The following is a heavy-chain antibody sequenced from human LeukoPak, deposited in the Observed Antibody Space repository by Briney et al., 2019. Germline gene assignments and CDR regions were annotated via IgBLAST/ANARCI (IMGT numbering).Heavy chain of an antibody. J-gene: IGHJ4*02. V-gene: IGHV4-31*03. CDR3: ARTYCSSTSCSYGEDY. CDR2: IYYSRST. D-gene: IGHD2-2*01. Sequence: SETLSLTCTVSGGSISSGGYYWSWIRQHPGKGLEWIGYIYYSRSTYYNPSLKSRVTISVDTSKNQFSLKLSSVTAADTAVYYCARTYCSSTSCSYGEDYWGQGTLVTVSS. CDR1: GGSISSGGYY.